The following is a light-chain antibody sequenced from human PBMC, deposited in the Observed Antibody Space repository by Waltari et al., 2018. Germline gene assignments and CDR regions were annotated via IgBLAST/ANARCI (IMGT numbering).Light chain of an antibody. CDR1: QSVSSF. V-gene: IGKV3-15*01. CDR3: QQYNDWPPLT. J-gene: IGKJ4*01. Sequence: CRASQSVSSFLAWYQQTPGQAPRLLIYGASTRATGIPARFSGSGSRTEFTLTISSLQSEDFAVYYCQQYNDWPPLTFGGGTKVEIK. CDR2: GAS.